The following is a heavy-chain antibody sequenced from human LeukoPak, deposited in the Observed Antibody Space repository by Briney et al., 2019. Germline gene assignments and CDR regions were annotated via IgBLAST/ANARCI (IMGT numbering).Heavy chain of an antibody. Sequence: PSETLSLTCTVSGGSISSGSYYWSWIRQPAGKGLEWIGRIYTSGSTNYNPSLKSRVTISVDTSKNQLSLKLSSVTAADTAVYYCARLPIAAAGADYWGQGTLVTVSS. CDR3: ARLPIAAAGADY. V-gene: IGHV4-61*02. CDR1: GGSISSGSYY. CDR2: IYTSGST. J-gene: IGHJ4*02. D-gene: IGHD6-13*01.